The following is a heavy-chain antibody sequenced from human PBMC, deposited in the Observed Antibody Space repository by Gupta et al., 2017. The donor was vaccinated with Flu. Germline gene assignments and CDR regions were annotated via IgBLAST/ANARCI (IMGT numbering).Heavy chain of an antibody. CDR3: TRLGTGGLDT. D-gene: IGHD1-26*01. Sequence: NIRDSQKFQGRVTITRDTSANTAYMELSSLTSEDTAVYYCTRLGTGGLDTWGQGSLVTVSS. J-gene: IGHJ5*02. CDR2: NI. V-gene: IGHV1-3*01.